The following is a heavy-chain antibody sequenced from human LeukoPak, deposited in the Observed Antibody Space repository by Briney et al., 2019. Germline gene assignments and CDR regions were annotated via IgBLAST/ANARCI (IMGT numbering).Heavy chain of an antibody. D-gene: IGHD4-23*01. CDR3: ARHDYGGNSGDY. J-gene: IGHJ4*02. Sequence: GGSLRLSCTATGFTFSNYWMSWVRQTPEKGLEWVANIKQDGSETVYVDSVKGRFTISRDNAQSSLYLQMNSLRDEDTAVYYCARHDYGGNSGDYWGQGTLVTVSS. CDR1: GFTFSNYW. CDR2: IKQDGSET. V-gene: IGHV3-7*02.